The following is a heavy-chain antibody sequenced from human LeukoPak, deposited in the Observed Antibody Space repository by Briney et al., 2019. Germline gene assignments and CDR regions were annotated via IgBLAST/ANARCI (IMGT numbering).Heavy chain of an antibody. Sequence: SETLSLTCTVSGGSISSSSYYWGWIRQPPGKGLEWIGSIYYSGSTNYNPSLKSRVTMSVDTSKNQFSLKLSSVTAADTAVYYCARGPLGTSRWFDPWGQGTLVTVSS. CDR3: ARGPLGTSRWFDP. CDR1: GGSISSSSYY. V-gene: IGHV4-39*07. CDR2: IYYSGST. D-gene: IGHD2-2*01. J-gene: IGHJ5*02.